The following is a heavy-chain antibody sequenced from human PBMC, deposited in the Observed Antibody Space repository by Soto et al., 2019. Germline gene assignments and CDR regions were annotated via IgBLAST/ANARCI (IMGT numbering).Heavy chain of an antibody. CDR2: IKMDASET. CDR3: AIDSGYGAGGSVHHDLDY. V-gene: IGHV3-7*01. CDR1: GFTFGSYW. J-gene: IGHJ4*01. Sequence: EVQLVESGGGLVQPGGSLRLSCAASGFTFGSYWMSWVRQAPGKGLEWLATIKMDASETKYVDSVKGRFTMYRDNAKNSLYLPMDSLRAEDTAIYYCAIDSGYGAGGSVHHDLDYWGNGTLVTVYS. D-gene: IGHD3-10*01.